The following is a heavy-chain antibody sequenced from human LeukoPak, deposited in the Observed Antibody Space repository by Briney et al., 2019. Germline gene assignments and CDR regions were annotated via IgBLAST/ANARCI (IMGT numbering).Heavy chain of an antibody. CDR2: ISGYNGNT. J-gene: IGHJ3*01. Sequence: EASVKVSFKASGYTLTTYGISWVREAPGQGLEWMGWISGYNGNTNYAQKLQGRVTTTTDTSTSTAYMELRNLRLDDTAVYYCARDGGYNPGRDAFDLWGQGTMVSVSS. D-gene: IGHD1-1*01. V-gene: IGHV1-18*01. CDR3: ARDGGYNPGRDAFDL. CDR1: GYTLTTYG.